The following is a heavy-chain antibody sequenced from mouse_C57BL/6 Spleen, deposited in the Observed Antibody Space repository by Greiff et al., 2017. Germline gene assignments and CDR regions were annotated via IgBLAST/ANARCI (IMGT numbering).Heavy chain of an antibody. D-gene: IGHD1-1*01. CDR2: IDPEHGET. CDR3: ASTLITTVVEDY. J-gene: IGHJ2*01. CDR1: GFNIKDYY. V-gene: IGHV14-2*01. Sequence: VQLKQSGAELVKPGASVKLSCTASGFNIKDYYMHWVKQRTEQGLEWIGRIDPEHGETKYAPKFQGQATITADTSSNTAYLQLSSLTSEDTAVYYCASTLITTVVEDYWGQGTTLTVSS.